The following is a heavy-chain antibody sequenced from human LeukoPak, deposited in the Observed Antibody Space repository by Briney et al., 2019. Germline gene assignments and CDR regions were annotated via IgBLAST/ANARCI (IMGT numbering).Heavy chain of an antibody. CDR1: GYSFTSYW. D-gene: IGHD5-18*01. CDR3: ARHVRYSYGYGY. J-gene: IGHJ4*02. Sequence: GESLKISCKGSGYSFTSYWISWVRQMPGKGLEWMGRIDPSDSYTNYSPSFRGHVTISADKSISTAYLQWSSLKASDTAMYYCARHVRYSYGYGYWGQGTLVTVSS. CDR2: IDPSDSYT. V-gene: IGHV5-10-1*01.